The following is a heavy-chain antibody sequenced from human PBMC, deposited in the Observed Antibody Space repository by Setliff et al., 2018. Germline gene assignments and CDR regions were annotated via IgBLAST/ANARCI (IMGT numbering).Heavy chain of an antibody. CDR1: GFTFRNYG. D-gene: IGHD2-15*01. V-gene: IGHV1-18*01. CDR3: ARTRLDCRGGASCYSF. Sequence: SVKVSCKTSGFTFRNYGISWVRQAPGQGLEWMAWITAYNGNTLFAQKFQGKVSVTTDTSTTTAYMEVRSLRSDDTAMYYCARTRLDCRGGASCYSFWGQGTLVTVSS. J-gene: IGHJ4*02. CDR2: ITAYNGNT.